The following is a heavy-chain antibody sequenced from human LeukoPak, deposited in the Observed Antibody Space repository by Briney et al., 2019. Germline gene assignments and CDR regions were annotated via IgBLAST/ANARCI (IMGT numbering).Heavy chain of an antibody. CDR3: ARDTGAQWWYFDL. CDR2: IYGTGST. CDR1: GGSISNFY. V-gene: IGHV4-4*07. J-gene: IGHJ2*01. Sequence: SETLSLTCTVSGGSISNFYWSWIRQPAGKGLEWIGRIYGTGSTNYNPSLKSRVTMSVDTSKNQFSLNLSSVTAADTAVYYCARDTGAQWWYFDLWGRGTLVTVSS. D-gene: IGHD1-26*01.